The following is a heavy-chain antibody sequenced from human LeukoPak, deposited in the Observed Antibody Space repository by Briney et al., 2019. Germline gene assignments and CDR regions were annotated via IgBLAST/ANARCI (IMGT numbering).Heavy chain of an antibody. Sequence: SSETLSLTCTVSGDSISSGLYYWTWIRQPPGKGLEWIGYIYYTGTTVYNPSLKSRVTIAMDTSKNQFSLKLSSVTAADTAVYYCAIGSGDSWGQGTLVTVSS. CDR2: IYYTGTT. CDR1: GDSISSGLYY. V-gene: IGHV4-61*01. D-gene: IGHD7-27*01. J-gene: IGHJ4*02. CDR3: AIGSGDS.